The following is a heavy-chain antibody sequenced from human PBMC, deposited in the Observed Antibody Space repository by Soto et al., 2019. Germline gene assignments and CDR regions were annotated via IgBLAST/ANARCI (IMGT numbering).Heavy chain of an antibody. CDR2: VSYDGSNK. V-gene: IGHV3-30*04. CDR1: GVTFNTYA. Sequence: QVQLVESGGGVVQPGRSLTLSCAVSGVTFNTYAMHWVRQAPGKGLEWVAIVSYDGSNKYYADSVKGRFSISRDNSKSTLYLQMNSVRADDTAVYYCAKDRGRYCSGGRCYLFDSWGQGTLVTVSS. CDR3: AKDRGRYCSGGRCYLFDS. J-gene: IGHJ4*02. D-gene: IGHD2-15*01.